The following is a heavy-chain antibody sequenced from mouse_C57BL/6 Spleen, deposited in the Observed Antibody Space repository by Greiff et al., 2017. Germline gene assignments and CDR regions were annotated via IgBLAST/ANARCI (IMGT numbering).Heavy chain of an antibody. Sequence: QVKLPPSGAELVKPGASVTLSCKASGYTFTSYWMQWVKQRPGQGLEWIGEIDPSDSYTKYNQQFKGKATLTVDTSSSQAYMQLSSLTSEDSAVYYCARDYGSSYVRRYFDYWGQGTTRTVAS. J-gene: IGHJ2*01. CDR1: GYTFTSYW. CDR2: IDPSDSYT. CDR3: ARDYGSSYVRRYFDY. D-gene: IGHD1-1*01. V-gene: IGHV1-50*01.